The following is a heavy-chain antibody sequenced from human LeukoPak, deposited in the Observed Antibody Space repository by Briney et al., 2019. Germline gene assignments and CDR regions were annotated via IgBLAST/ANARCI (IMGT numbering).Heavy chain of an antibody. D-gene: IGHD3-10*01. Sequence: SETLSLTCAVYGVSFSGYYLSWIRQPPGQGLEWIGEFNHSASSNYNPYLRSPVSISVDTSKNQFYLRLSSVTAADTAVYYCALTCLGASEYYFDYWGQGTLVTVSS. CDR3: ALTCLGASEYYFDY. V-gene: IGHV4-34*01. J-gene: IGHJ4*02. CDR2: FNHSASS. CDR1: GVSFSGYY.